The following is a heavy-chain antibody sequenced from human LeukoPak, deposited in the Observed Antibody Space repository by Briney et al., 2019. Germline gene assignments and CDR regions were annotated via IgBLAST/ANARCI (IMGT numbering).Heavy chain of an antibody. CDR3: ARATAGAFDI. V-gene: IGHV3-30-3*01. CDR1: GFTFSSYA. CDR2: ISYDGSNK. Sequence: GGSLRLSCAASGFTFSSYAMHWVRQAPGKGLEWVAVISYDGSNKYYADSVKGRFTISRDNSKNTLYLQMNSLRAEDTAVYYCARATAGAFDIWGQGTMVTVSS. J-gene: IGHJ3*02.